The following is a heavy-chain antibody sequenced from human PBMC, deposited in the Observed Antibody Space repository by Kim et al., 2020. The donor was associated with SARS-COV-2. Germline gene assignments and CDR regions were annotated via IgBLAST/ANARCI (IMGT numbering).Heavy chain of an antibody. CDR3: ANAGSY. D-gene: IGHD6-25*01. J-gene: IGHJ4*02. CDR2: WNSGSI. V-gene: IGHV3-9*01. Sequence: WNSGSIGYADYVKGRLTISRDNAKNYLYLQMNSLRAEDTASYYCANAGSYWGQGTLVTVSS.